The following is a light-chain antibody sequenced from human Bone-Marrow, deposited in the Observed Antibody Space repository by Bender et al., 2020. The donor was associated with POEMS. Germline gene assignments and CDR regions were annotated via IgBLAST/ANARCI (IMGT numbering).Light chain of an antibody. CDR3: CSHAGSRSVL. CDR1: SSDVGNYDF. CDR2: EGI. J-gene: IGLJ2*01. Sequence: QSALTQPASVSGSPGQSISISCTGTSSDVGNYDFVSWYQQHPGKVPKLMIYEGIKRPSGVSDRFSGSKSGNTASLTISGLQAEDEADYYCCSHAGSRSVLFGGGTNLTVL. V-gene: IGLV2-23*01.